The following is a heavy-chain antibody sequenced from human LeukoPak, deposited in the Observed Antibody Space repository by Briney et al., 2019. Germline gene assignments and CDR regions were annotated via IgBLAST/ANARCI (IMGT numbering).Heavy chain of an antibody. V-gene: IGHV1-69*13. CDR3: AREGGDSSGYQLDFDY. CDR1: GGTFSSYA. J-gene: IGHJ4*02. D-gene: IGHD3-22*01. Sequence: SVKVSCKASGGTFSSYAISWVRQAPGQGLEWMGGIIPIFGTANYAQKFQGRVTITEDESTSTAYMELSSLRSEDTAVYYCAREGGDSSGYQLDFDYWGQGTLVTVSS. CDR2: IIPIFGTA.